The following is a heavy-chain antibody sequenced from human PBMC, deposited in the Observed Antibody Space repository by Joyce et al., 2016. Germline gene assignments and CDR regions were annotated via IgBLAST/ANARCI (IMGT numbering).Heavy chain of an antibody. Sequence: QVHLVQSGAEVGKPGASVRVSCKASGYSFTDYYLHWGRQAPGQGLESMGCINPEKGDTEYEQNFQGRVTMTRDTSLTTAYMDLISLRSDDTAIYYGARFTNYDGFAIWGQGALVTVSS. CDR1: GYSFTDYY. D-gene: IGHD4/OR15-4a*01. J-gene: IGHJ3*02. V-gene: IGHV1-2*02. CDR3: ARFTNYDGFAI. CDR2: INPEKGDT.